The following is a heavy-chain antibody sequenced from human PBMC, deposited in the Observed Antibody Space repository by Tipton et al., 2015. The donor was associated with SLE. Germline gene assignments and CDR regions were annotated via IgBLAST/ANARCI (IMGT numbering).Heavy chain of an antibody. D-gene: IGHD3-16*01. J-gene: IGHJ4*02. Sequence: SLRLSCTASGFTFNNYAMNWVRQAPGKGLEWVSGISGSGDSTYSGDSVKGRFAISRDSSKNTLYLQMNSLRPEDTAVYFCARRITLDYWGQGTLVTVSS. CDR2: ISGSGDST. CDR3: ARRITLDY. CDR1: GFTFNNYA. V-gene: IGHV3-23*01.